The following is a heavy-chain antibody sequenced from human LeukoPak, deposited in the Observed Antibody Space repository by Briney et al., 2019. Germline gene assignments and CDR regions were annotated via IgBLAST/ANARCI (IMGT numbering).Heavy chain of an antibody. CDR2: IKQDGSEK. CDR3: ARDLTCSSTSCSAFDI. J-gene: IGHJ3*02. CDR1: GFTFSSYW. V-gene: IGHV3-7*01. D-gene: IGHD2-2*01. Sequence: GGSLRLSCAASGFTFSSYWMSWVRQAPGKGLEWVANIKQDGSEKYYVDSVKGRFTISRDNAKNSLYLQMNSLRAEDTAVYYCARDLTCSSTSCSAFDIWGQGTMVTVSS.